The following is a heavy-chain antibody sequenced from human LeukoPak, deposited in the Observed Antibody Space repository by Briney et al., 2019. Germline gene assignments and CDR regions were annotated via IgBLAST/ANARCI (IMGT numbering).Heavy chain of an antibody. CDR1: GYSFSNYW. D-gene: IGHD5-18*01. Sequence: GESLKISCKGFGYSFSNYWIAWLRQTPGKGLEWMGIIYPGDSDTKYRPSFQGQVIISADRSISTAYLQWSSLKTSDTAMYYCARGYSFTLAYFDFWGQGTLVTVSS. J-gene: IGHJ4*02. CDR3: ARGYSFTLAYFDF. V-gene: IGHV5-51*01. CDR2: IYPGDSDT.